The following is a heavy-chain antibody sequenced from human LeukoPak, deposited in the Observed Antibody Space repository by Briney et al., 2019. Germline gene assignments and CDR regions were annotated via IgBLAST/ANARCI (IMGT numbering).Heavy chain of an antibody. Sequence: GGSLRLSCAASGFTFSSYSMNWVRQAPGKGLEWVSYIRSSGSTIYYADSVKGRFTISRDNAKNSLYLQMNSLRAEDTAVYYCARGGSSWYGFGYWGQGTLVTVSS. D-gene: IGHD2-15*01. CDR3: ARGGSSWYGFGY. V-gene: IGHV3-48*01. J-gene: IGHJ4*02. CDR1: GFTFSSYS. CDR2: IRSSGSTI.